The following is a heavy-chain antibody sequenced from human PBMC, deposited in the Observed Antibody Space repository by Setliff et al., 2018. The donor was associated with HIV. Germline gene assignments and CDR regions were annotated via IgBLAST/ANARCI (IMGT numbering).Heavy chain of an antibody. CDR2: ISTSGDTI. D-gene: IGHD2-8*01. V-gene: IGHV3-48*03. J-gene: IGHJ4*02. Sequence: PGGSLRLSCAASGFTFRNYEMNWVRQAPGKGLEWISYISTSGDTIYYAASVRGRFTISRDSSKRSLHLQMNNLGVEDTAVYFCARDPMRTTNSLTYWFFDYWGQGALVTVSS. CDR3: ARDPMRTTNSLTYWFFDY. CDR1: GFTFRNYE.